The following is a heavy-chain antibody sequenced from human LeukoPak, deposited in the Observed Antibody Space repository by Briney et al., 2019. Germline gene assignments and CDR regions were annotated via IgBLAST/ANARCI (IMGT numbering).Heavy chain of an antibody. CDR3: AISDILTGYYSTTFDY. CDR1: GYTFTSYG. D-gene: IGHD3-9*01. J-gene: IGHJ4*02. Sequence: ASVKVSCKASGYTFTSYGISWGRQAPGQGLEWMGWISAYNGNTNYAQKLQGRVTMTTDTSTSTAYMELRSLRSDDTAVYYCAISDILTGYYSTTFDYWGQGTLVTVSS. V-gene: IGHV1-18*01. CDR2: ISAYNGNT.